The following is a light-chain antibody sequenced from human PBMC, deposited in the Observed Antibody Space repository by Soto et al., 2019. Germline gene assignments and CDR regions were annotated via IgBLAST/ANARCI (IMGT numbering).Light chain of an antibody. CDR1: QSVYSS. J-gene: IGKJ1*01. CDR2: GAS. CDR3: QNYHNWPPWT. V-gene: IGKV3-15*01. Sequence: ETVMTQSPATLSVSPGERATLSCRASQSVYSSLAWYQQKPGQAPRLLIYGASTRATNIPARFSGSGSGTEFTLTISRLQSAAFAVYYCQNYHNWPPWTVGQGTNVDSK.